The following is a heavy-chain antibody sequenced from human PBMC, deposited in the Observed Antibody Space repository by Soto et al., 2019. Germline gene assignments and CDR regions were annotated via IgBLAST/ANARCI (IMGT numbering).Heavy chain of an antibody. D-gene: IGHD2-8*01. CDR2: IVVGSGNT. CDR3: AKGSVMVQIFYLEN. Sequence: SVKVSCKASGFTFTSSAVQWVRQARGQRLEWIGWIVVGSGNTNYAQKFQERVTITRDMSTSTAYMELSSLRAEDTALYYCAKGSVMVQIFYLENGGQGARVTVSS. CDR1: GFTFTSSA. J-gene: IGHJ4*02. V-gene: IGHV1-58*01.